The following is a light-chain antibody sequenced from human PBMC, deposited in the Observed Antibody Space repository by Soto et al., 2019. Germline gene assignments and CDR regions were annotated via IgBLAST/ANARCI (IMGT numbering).Light chain of an antibody. CDR3: SSYTISNTRQIV. J-gene: IGLJ1*01. V-gene: IGLV2-14*01. CDR1: SSDVGGYNY. CDR2: DVS. Sequence: QSVLTQPASVSGSPGQSITISCTGTSSDVGGYNYVSWYQQHPGTAPKFMIYDVSNRPSGVSNRFSGSKSGNTASLTISGLQAEDEADYYCSSYTISNTRQIVFGTGTKVTVL.